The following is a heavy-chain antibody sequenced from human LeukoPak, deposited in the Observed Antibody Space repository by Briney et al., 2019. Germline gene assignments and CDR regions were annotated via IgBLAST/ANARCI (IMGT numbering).Heavy chain of an antibody. J-gene: IGHJ4*02. CDR2: ISSSSSYT. CDR1: GFTFSSYS. CDR3: ARRGSYFDY. D-gene: IGHD1-26*01. V-gene: IGHV3-21*01. Sequence: GGSLRLSCAASGFTFSSYSMNWVRQAPGKGLEWVSSISSSSSYTYYADSVKGRFTISRDNAKKSLYLQMNSLRAEDTAVYYCARRGSYFDYWGQGSLVTVSS.